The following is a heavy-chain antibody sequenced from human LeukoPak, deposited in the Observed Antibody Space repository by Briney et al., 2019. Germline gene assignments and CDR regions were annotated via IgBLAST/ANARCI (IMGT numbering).Heavy chain of an antibody. Sequence: PGGSLRLSCAASGFTFGDYAMSWVRQAPGKGLEWVGFTRSTADGGTTEYAASVKGRFTISRDDSKSFAYLQMNSLRTEDTAVYYCTRDPRGYSYAPYYYYYTDVWGKGTTVTVSS. V-gene: IGHV3-49*04. CDR2: TRSTADGGTT. CDR3: TRDPRGYSYAPYYYYYTDV. J-gene: IGHJ6*03. CDR1: GFTFGDYA. D-gene: IGHD5-18*01.